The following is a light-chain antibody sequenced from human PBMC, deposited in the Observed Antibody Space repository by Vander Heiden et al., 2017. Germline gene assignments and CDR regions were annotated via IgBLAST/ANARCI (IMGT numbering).Light chain of an antibody. Sequence: EIVMTQSPVTLSVSPGESVTLSCRASQSASGKLAWYQQKPGQAPRLLIYGASTRATGMPARFSGSGSGTEYTLTISSLQSEDFAVYYCQQYNGWPLTFGGGTKVEIK. V-gene: IGKV3-15*01. CDR1: QSASGK. CDR2: GAS. J-gene: IGKJ4*01. CDR3: QQYNGWPLT.